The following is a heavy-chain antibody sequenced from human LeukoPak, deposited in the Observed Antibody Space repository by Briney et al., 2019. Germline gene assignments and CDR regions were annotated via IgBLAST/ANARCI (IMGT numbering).Heavy chain of an antibody. CDR2: IIPIFGTA. D-gene: IGHD3-3*01. V-gene: IGHV1-69*05. CDR1: GGTFSSYA. Sequence: VASVKVSCKASGGTFSSYAISWVRQAPGQGLEWMGGIIPIFGTANYAQKFQGRVTITTDESTSTAYMELSGLRSEDTAVYYCARPGQPTYYDFWSGYPDAFDIWGQGTMVTVSS. J-gene: IGHJ3*02. CDR3: ARPGQPTYYDFWSGYPDAFDI.